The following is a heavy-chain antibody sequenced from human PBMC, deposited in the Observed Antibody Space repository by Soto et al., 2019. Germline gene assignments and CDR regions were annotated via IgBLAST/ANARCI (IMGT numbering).Heavy chain of an antibody. V-gene: IGHV4-59*02. Sequence: PSETLSLTCTVSGGSVNSYYWSWIRQPPGKGLEWIGYIFYSGSTKSNPSLKSRVTMSVDMSKNQFSLRLTSVTAADTAVYYCARVFPSYCGGDCSYFDSWGQGTLVTVS. J-gene: IGHJ4*02. CDR3: ARVFPSYCGGDCSYFDS. D-gene: IGHD2-21*02. CDR1: GGSVNSYY. CDR2: IFYSGST.